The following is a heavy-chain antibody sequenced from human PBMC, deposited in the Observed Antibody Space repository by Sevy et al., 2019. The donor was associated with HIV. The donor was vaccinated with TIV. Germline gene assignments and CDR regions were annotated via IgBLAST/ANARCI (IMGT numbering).Heavy chain of an antibody. Sequence: SETLSLTCTVSGGSITSLYWNWIRQPPGKGLEWIANIYYNGHINYNLSLKSRVTLSLDTSKNQFSLRLSSVTAADTAMYYCAGENAWGRGSSWGQGTLVTVSS. D-gene: IGHD1-26*01. CDR2: IYYNGHI. CDR1: GGSITSLY. V-gene: IGHV4-59*08. J-gene: IGHJ5*02. CDR3: AGENAWGRGSS.